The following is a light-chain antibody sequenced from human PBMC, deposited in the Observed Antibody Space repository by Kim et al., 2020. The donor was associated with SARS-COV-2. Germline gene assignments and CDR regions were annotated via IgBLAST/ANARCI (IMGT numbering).Light chain of an antibody. CDR3: QQGYSIPYG. CDR1: QSITRF. J-gene: IGKJ2*03. CDR2: TTS. V-gene: IGKV1-39*01. Sequence: DIQMTQSPSSLSASVGDRVTITCRASQSITRFSNWYQQKPGEAPKLLIYTTSNLRSGVPSRFSGSGSGTEFTLTINKLQPEDFAIYYCQQGYSIPYGFGQGTRLEL.